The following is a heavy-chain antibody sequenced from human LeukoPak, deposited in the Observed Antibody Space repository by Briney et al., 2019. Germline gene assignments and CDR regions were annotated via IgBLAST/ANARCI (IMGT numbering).Heavy chain of an antibody. V-gene: IGHV4-59*01. CDR1: GGSISSYY. J-gene: IGHJ4*02. CDR2: IYYSGTT. D-gene: IGHD6-13*01. Sequence: SETLSLTCTVSGGSISSYYWSWIRQLPGKGLEWIGYIYYSGTTNYNPSLKSRVTISVDTSKNQFSLKLSSVAAADTAVYYCARGVYIAAAQYGYWGQGTLVTVSS. CDR3: ARGVYIAAAQYGY.